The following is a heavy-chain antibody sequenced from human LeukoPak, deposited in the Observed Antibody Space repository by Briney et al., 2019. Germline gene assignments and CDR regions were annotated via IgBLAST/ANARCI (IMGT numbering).Heavy chain of an antibody. CDR3: ARGGPSYSAYFDY. J-gene: IGHJ4*02. D-gene: IGHD1-26*01. Sequence: SVKVSCEASGGTFSSYAISWVRQAPGQGLEWMGGIIPIFGTANYAQKFQGRVTITTDESTSTAYMELSSLRSEDTAVYYCARGGPSYSAYFDYWGQGTLVTVSS. V-gene: IGHV1-69*05. CDR2: IIPIFGTA. CDR1: GGTFSSYA.